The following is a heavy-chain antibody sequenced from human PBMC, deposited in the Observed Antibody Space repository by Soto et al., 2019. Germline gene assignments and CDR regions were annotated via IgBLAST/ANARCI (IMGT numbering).Heavy chain of an antibody. CDR1: GFTLSNFA. J-gene: IGHJ6*02. CDR3: ARDYSYQRAMDV. D-gene: IGHD2-15*01. Sequence: GGSLRLSCAASGFTLSNFAMYWVRQAPGKGLEWVTVISYDGSHKYYADSVKGRFTISRDNSKNTLYLQMNNLRAEDSAVYFCARDYSYQRAMDVWGQGTTVTVSS. CDR2: ISYDGSHK. V-gene: IGHV3-30-3*01.